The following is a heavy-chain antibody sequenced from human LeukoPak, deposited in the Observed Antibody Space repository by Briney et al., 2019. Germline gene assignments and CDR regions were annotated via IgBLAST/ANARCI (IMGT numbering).Heavy chain of an antibody. CDR3: ARRVGRYFGERAYYYNYMDV. V-gene: IGHV4-34*01. Sequence: SETLSLTCAVYGGSFSGYYWSWIRQPPGKGLEWIWEINHSGSTKNNPSLKSRVTISVDTSKNQFSLKLSSVTAEDTAVYYCARRVGRYFGERAYYYNYMDVWGKGTTVTISS. CDR2: INHSGST. J-gene: IGHJ6*03. D-gene: IGHD3-10*01. CDR1: GGSFSGYY.